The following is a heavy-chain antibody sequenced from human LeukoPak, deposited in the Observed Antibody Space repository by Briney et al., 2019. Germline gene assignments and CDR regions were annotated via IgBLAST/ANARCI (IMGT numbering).Heavy chain of an antibody. J-gene: IGHJ4*01. D-gene: IGHD2-21*02. CDR2: IAGSSGYI. Sequence: PGGSLRLSCAASGFTFSSYTMNWVRQAPGKGLEWVSSIAGSSGYISYADSVKGRVTISRDNAKKSLYLQMTSLTAEDTAVYYCARDRGAYCGGDCYLGFDYWGRGTLVTVSS. V-gene: IGHV3-21*01. CDR1: GFTFSSYT. CDR3: ARDRGAYCGGDCYLGFDY.